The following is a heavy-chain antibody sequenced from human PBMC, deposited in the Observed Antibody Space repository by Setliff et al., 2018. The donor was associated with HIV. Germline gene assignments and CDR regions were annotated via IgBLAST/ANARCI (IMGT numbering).Heavy chain of an antibody. CDR1: GYTFTNYD. D-gene: IGHD1-1*01. CDR2: MNPNSGNT. CDR3: ARGHSGNDY. J-gene: IGHJ4*02. Sequence: GASVKVSCKASGYTFTNYDINWVRQATGQGLEWMGRMNPNSGNTEYAQQFQGRVTMTRNTSISTAYMELSSLRSEETAIYYCARGHSGNDYWGQGTLVTVSS. V-gene: IGHV1-8*02.